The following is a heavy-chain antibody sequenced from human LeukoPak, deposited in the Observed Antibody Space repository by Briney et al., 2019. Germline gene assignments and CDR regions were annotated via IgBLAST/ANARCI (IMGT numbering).Heavy chain of an antibody. D-gene: IGHD2-21*01. CDR3: ARYYSHGWRDAFDI. J-gene: IGHJ3*02. Sequence: PGGSLRLSCAASGFTFSSYSMNWVRQAPGKGLEWVSAISGSGGSTYYADSVKGRFTISRGNSKNTLYLQMNSLRAEDTAVYYCARYYSHGWRDAFDIWGQGTMVTVSS. CDR1: GFTFSSYS. V-gene: IGHV3-23*01. CDR2: ISGSGGST.